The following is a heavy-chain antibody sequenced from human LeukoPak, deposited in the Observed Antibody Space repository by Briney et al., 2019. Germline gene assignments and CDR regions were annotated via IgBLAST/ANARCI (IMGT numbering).Heavy chain of an antibody. J-gene: IGHJ4*02. D-gene: IGHD6-13*01. CDR1: GFTFSNYG. CDR3: TRGGSSRGDH. V-gene: IGHV3-48*02. CDR2: ISSSSSSV. Sequence: GGSLRLSCAASGFTFSNYGMNWVRQAPGKGLEWVSYISSSSSSVYYADSVKGRFTVSRDNAKNSLYLQMNGLGDEDTAVYYCTRGGSSRGDHWGQGILVTVSS.